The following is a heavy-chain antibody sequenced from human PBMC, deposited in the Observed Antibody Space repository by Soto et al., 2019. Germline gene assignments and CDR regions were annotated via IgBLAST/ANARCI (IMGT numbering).Heavy chain of an antibody. CDR1: GYTFTSYY. CDR2: INPSGGST. Sequence: ASVKVSCKASGYTFTSYYMHWVRQAPGQGLEWMGIINPSGGSTSYAQKFQGRVTMTRDTSTSTVYMKLSSLRSEDTAMYYYARVPGNDAFDIWGQGKMVTVSS. V-gene: IGHV1-46*01. CDR3: ARVPGNDAFDI. J-gene: IGHJ3*02.